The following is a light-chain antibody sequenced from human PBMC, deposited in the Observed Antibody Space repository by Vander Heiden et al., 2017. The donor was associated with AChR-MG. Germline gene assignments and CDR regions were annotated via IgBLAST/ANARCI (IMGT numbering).Light chain of an antibody. CDR1: QSISSY. Sequence: DIQMTQSPSSLSASVGDRVTITCRASQSISSYLNWYQQKPGKAPKLLIYAASSLQSGVPSRFSGSGSGTDFTLTISSLQPEDFATYYCQQSDSTPPLTFGGATKVEIK. J-gene: IGKJ4*01. CDR3: QQSDSTPPLT. V-gene: IGKV1-39*01. CDR2: AAS.